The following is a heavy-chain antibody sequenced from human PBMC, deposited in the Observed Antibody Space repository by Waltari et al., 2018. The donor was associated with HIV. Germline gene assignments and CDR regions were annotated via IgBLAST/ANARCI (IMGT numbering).Heavy chain of an antibody. Sequence: QVQLVESGGGVVQSGRSLRLSCAASGFIFSSYGMHWVRQAPGKGLEWVAVIWFDGSNKYYADSVKGRFTISRDNSKNTLYLQMNSLRAEDTAVYYCARGFPEYCGNTNCPDAFDIWGQGTLVIVSS. CDR3: ARGFPEYCGNTNCPDAFDI. CDR2: IWFDGSNK. J-gene: IGHJ3*02. D-gene: IGHD2-2*01. V-gene: IGHV3-33*01. CDR1: GFIFSSYG.